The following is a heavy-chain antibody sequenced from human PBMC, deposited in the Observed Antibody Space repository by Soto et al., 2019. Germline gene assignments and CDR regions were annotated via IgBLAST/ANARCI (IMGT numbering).Heavy chain of an antibody. J-gene: IGHJ6*02. V-gene: IGHV3-48*03. CDR1: GFTFSSYE. Sequence: PGGSLRLSCAASGFTFSSYEINWVRQAPGKGLEWVSYISSTGNTIYYADSVKGRFTISRENAKNSVYLQMNSLRAEDTAVYYCAREDYSDLRFYYGMDVWGQGTTVTVSS. CDR2: ISSTGNTI. D-gene: IGHD4-17*01. CDR3: AREDYSDLRFYYGMDV.